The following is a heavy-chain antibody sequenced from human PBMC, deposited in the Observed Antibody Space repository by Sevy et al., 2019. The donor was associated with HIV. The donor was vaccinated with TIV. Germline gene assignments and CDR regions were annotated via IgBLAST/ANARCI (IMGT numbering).Heavy chain of an antibody. CDR3: AREKVPVAIGRMPYYYYYGLDV. CDR1: EFRFSDFA. J-gene: IGHJ6*02. Sequence: GGSLRLSCAASEFRFSDFAMHWVRQAPGKGLEWVAFISYDGKRTKYADSVKGRFTVSRDNSDKKFYVKMNSLRVEDASIYYCAREKVPVAIGRMPYYYYYGLDVWGLGTTVTVSS. D-gene: IGHD6-19*01. V-gene: IGHV3-30*03. CDR2: ISYDGKRT.